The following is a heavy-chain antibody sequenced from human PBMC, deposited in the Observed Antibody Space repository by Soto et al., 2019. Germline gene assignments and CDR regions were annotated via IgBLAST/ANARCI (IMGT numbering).Heavy chain of an antibody. Sequence: QVQLVESGGGVVQPGRSLRLSCAASGFTFSNYALHWVRQAPGKGLEWVAVISDDGSNKYYADSVKGRFTISRDNSKNTLYLQMNSLRAEDTARYYCARDRFASSWSYFDYGGQGTPITVSS. CDR2: ISDDGSNK. D-gene: IGHD6-13*01. CDR3: ARDRFASSWSYFDY. CDR1: GFTFSNYA. V-gene: IGHV3-30-3*01. J-gene: IGHJ4*02.